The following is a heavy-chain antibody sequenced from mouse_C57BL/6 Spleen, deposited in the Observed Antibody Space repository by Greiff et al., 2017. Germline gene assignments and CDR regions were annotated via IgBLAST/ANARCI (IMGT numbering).Heavy chain of an antibody. V-gene: IGHV1-53*01. J-gene: IGHJ2*01. CDR2: INPSNGGT. D-gene: IGHD1-1*01. CDR3: ARGDYYGSSSFDY. Sequence: QVQLKQSGTELVKPGASVKLSCKASGYTFTSYWMHWVKQRPGQGLEWIGNINPSNGGTNYNEKFKSKATLTVDKSSSTAYMQLSSLTSEDSAVYYCARGDYYGSSSFDYWGQGTTLTVSS. CDR1: GYTFTSYW.